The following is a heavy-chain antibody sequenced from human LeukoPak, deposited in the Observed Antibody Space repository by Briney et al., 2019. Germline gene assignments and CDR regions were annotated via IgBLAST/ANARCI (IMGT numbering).Heavy chain of an antibody. CDR1: GGSISSGGYY. CDR3: ARDSGTGNAFDI. V-gene: IGHV4-30-2*01. D-gene: IGHD1-1*01. CDR2: IYHSGST. J-gene: IGHJ3*02. Sequence: SETLSFTCTVSGGSISSGGYYWSWIRQPPGKGLEWIGYIYHSGSTYYNPSLKSRVTISVDRSKNQFSLKLSSVTAADTAVYYCARDSGTGNAFDIWGQGTMVTVSS.